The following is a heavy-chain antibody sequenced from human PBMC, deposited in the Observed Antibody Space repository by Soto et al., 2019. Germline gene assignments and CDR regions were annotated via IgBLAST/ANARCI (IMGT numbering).Heavy chain of an antibody. D-gene: IGHD2-8*02. J-gene: IGHJ4*02. V-gene: IGHV4-30-2*01. CDR3: ARDKITGLFDY. CDR1: GGSISSGGYS. CDR2: IYHSGST. Sequence: SQTLSLTCAVSGGSISSGGYSWSWIRQPPGKGLEWIGYIYHSGSTYYNPSLKSRVTISVDTSKNQFSLKLTSVTAADTAVYYCARDKITGLFDYWGQGTLVTVSS.